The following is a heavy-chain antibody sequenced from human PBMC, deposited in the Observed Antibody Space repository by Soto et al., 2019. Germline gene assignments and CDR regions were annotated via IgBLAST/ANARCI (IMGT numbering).Heavy chain of an antibody. CDR1: GFTFSSYS. V-gene: IGHV3-21*01. Sequence: GGSLRLSCAASGFTFSSYSMNWVRQAPGKGLEWVSSISSSSSYIYYADSVKGRFTISRGNAKNSLYLQMNSLRAEDTAVYYCASDIVATTGFDYWGQGTLVTVSS. CDR3: ASDIVATTGFDY. J-gene: IGHJ4*02. CDR2: ISSSSSYI. D-gene: IGHD5-12*01.